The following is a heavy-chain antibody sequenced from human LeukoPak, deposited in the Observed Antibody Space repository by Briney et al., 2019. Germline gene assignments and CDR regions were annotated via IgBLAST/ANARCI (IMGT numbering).Heavy chain of an antibody. J-gene: IGHJ4*02. CDR3: ASDIVATSGDF. CDR1: GFTFSDYY. V-gene: IGHV3-11*01. Sequence: GGSLRLSCAASGFTFSDYYMSWIRQAPGKGLEWVAYITSSGDDIYYADSVKGRFTISRDNAKNALFLRMSSLRVEDTATYYCASDIVATSGDFWGQGTLGSVSS. CDR2: ITSSGDDI. D-gene: IGHD5-12*01.